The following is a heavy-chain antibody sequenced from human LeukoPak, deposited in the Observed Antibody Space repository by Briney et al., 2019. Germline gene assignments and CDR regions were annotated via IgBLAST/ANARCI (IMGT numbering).Heavy chain of an antibody. CDR1: GYTFTSYY. CDR3: ARDLVAAAAPGY. CDR2: INPSGGST. V-gene: IGHV1-46*01. Sequence: GASVKVSCKASGYTFTSYYMHWVRQAPGQGLEWMGIINPSGGSTSYAQKFQGRVTMTRDTSTSTIYMELSSLRSEDTAVYYCARDLVAAAAPGYWGQGTLVTVSS. D-gene: IGHD6-13*01. J-gene: IGHJ4*02.